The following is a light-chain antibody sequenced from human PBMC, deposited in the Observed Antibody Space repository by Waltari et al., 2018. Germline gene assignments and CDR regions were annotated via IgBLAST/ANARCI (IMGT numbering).Light chain of an antibody. Sequence: EILMTQSPATLSVSPGESATLSCRASQSVNSNLAWYQQKPGQAPGLLISGASTRATGIPARFSGTGSGTEFTLTITSLQSEDFATYYCQQYNYWPPLTFGGGTKVEI. J-gene: IGKJ4*01. V-gene: IGKV3-15*01. CDR3: QQYNYWPPLT. CDR1: QSVNSN. CDR2: GAS.